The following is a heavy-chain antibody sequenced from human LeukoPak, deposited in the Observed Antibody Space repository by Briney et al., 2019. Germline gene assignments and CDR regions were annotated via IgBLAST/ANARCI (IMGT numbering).Heavy chain of an antibody. D-gene: IGHD3-16*02. CDR2: MTHSGST. J-gene: IGHJ4*02. CDR3: ARRTFGGVIKY. V-gene: IGHV4-34*01. CDR1: GFTFSSYE. Sequence: GSLRLSCAASGFTFSSYEMNWVRQPPGKGLEWIGEMTHSGSTNYNPSLKSRVTISVDTSKNQFSLKLSSVTVADTAVYYCARRTFGGVIKYWGQGILVTVSS.